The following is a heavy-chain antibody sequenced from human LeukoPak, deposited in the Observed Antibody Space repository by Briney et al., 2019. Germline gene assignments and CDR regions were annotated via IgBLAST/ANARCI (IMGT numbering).Heavy chain of an antibody. V-gene: IGHV3-11*01. CDR3: ARVALIAAAGGNWFDP. Sequence: PGGSLRLSCAASGFTFSDYYMSWIRQAPGKGLEWVSYISSSGTTIYYADSVKGRFTISRDNAKNSLYLQMNSLRAKDTAVYYCARVALIAAAGGNWFDPWGQGTLVTVSS. D-gene: IGHD6-13*01. CDR1: GFTFSDYY. CDR2: ISSSGTTI. J-gene: IGHJ5*02.